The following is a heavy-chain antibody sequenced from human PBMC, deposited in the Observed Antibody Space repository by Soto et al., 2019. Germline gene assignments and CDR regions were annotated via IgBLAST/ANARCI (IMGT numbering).Heavy chain of an antibody. J-gene: IGHJ4*02. CDR3: ARDLGYYDILTGYYHYFDY. CDR2: ISAYNGNT. Sequence: GASVKVSCKASGYTFTSYGISWVRQAPGQGLEWMGWISAYNGNTNYAQKLQGRVTMTTDTSTSTAYMELRSLRPDDTAVYYCARDLGYYDILTGYYHYFDYWGQGTLVTVSS. V-gene: IGHV1-18*01. CDR1: GYTFTSYG. D-gene: IGHD3-9*01.